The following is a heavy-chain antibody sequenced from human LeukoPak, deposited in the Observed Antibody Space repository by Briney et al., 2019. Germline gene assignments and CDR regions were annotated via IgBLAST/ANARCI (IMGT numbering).Heavy chain of an antibody. CDR3: ARDGYSSRWYENPLDY. D-gene: IGHD6-13*01. J-gene: IGHJ4*02. CDR1: GYTFTIYY. Sequence: GASVKVSCKASGYTFTIYYMHWVRQAPGQVLEWLGIINPNGGGTNYAQKFQGRVTMTRDTSTSTVYMELRSLRSDDTAVYYCARDGYSSRWYENPLDYWGQGTLVTVSS. CDR2: INPNGGGT. V-gene: IGHV1-46*01.